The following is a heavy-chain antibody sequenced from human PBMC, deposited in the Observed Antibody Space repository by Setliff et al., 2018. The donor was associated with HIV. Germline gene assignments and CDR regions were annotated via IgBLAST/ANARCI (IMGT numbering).Heavy chain of an antibody. CDR1: DYSISSDYY. Sequence: PSETLSLTCAASDYSISSDYYWGWIRQPPGKGLEWIGSFSPRGRTYQNASLKSRVTISVDRSKNQFSLKLTSVTAADTAIYYCASTTSGVSGSYPAHAFGIWGQGTMVTVSS. D-gene: IGHD3-10*01. CDR3: ASTTSGVSGSYPAHAFGI. V-gene: IGHV4-38-2*01. CDR2: FSPRGRT. J-gene: IGHJ3*02.